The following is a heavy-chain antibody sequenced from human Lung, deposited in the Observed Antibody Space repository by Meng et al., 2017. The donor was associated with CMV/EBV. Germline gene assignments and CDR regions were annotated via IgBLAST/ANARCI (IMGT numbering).Heavy chain of an antibody. V-gene: IGHV3-15*01. J-gene: IGHJ4*02. CDR1: GSGFIFSDLW. Sequence: DVQLVESXXXXVXXGGSLRISCRGSGSGFIFSDLWINWVRQAPGKGLEWVGRTKSKVDGETRDYAAAVRGRFAISRDDSKNTLYLHMNSLKTEDTAVYYCTTDRPRSGGKTHDFWGQGTLVTVSS. CDR2: TKSKVDGETR. D-gene: IGHD4-23*01. CDR3: TTDRPRSGGKTHDF.